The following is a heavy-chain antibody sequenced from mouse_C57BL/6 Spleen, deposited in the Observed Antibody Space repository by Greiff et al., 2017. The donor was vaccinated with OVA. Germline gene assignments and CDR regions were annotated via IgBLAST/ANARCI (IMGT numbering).Heavy chain of an antibody. CDR2: ISSGSSTI. CDR1: GFTFSDYG. J-gene: IGHJ2*01. D-gene: IGHD1-1*01. V-gene: IGHV5-17*01. CDR3: ARWSNYGSHFDY. Sequence: EVMLVESGGGLVKPGGSLKLSCAASGFTFSDYGMHWVRQAPEKGLEWVAYISSGSSTIYYADTVKGRFTISRDNAKNTLFLQMTSLRSEDTAMYYCARWSNYGSHFDYWGQGTTLTVSS.